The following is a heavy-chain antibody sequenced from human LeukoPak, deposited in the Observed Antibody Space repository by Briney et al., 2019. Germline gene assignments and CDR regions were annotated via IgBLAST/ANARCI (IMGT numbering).Heavy chain of an antibody. CDR3: ARRPRLSYSGGFDY. Sequence: SETLSLTCTVSGGSISSYYWSWIRQPPGKGLEWIGYIYYSGSTNYNPSLKSRVTISVDTSKNQFSLKLSSVTAADTAVYYCARRPRLSYSGGFDYWGQGTLVTVSS. D-gene: IGHD2-21*01. CDR2: IYYSGST. V-gene: IGHV4-59*12. J-gene: IGHJ4*02. CDR1: GGSISSYY.